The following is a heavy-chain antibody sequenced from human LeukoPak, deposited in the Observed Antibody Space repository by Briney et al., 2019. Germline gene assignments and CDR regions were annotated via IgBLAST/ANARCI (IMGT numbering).Heavy chain of an antibody. CDR1: GFTFRSYA. J-gene: IGHJ6*03. V-gene: IGHV3-23*01. CDR3: ARVWLRDYMDV. Sequence: AGGSLRLSCAVSGFTFRSYAMNWVRQAPGKGLEWVAAITADGGSTHYTTSVKGRFIISRDTPKNTLSLQMNNLRAEDTAVYFCARVWLRDYMDVWGGGTTVSVSS. CDR2: ITADGGST. D-gene: IGHD5-12*01.